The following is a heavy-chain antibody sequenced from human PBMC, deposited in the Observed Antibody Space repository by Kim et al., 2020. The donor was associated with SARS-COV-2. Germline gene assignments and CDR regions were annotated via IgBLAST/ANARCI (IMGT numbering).Heavy chain of an antibody. CDR3: AKDRSYCGGDCHDYYGMDV. J-gene: IGHJ6*02. V-gene: IGHV3-33*06. Sequence: GGSLRLSCAASGFTFSSYGMHWVRQAPGKGLEWVAVIWYDGTNKYYVGSVKGRFTISRDNSKNTLYLQMNSLRAEDTAVYYCAKDRSYCGGDCHDYYGMDVWGQGTTVTVSS. CDR2: IWYDGTNK. D-gene: IGHD2-21*02. CDR1: GFTFSSYG.